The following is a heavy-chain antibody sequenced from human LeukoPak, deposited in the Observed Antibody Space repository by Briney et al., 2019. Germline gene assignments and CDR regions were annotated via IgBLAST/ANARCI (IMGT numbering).Heavy chain of an antibody. D-gene: IGHD3-3*01. CDR3: ARVHRYYDFRH. Sequence: ASVKVSCKASGYTFTGYYMHWVRQAPGQGLEWMGWINPSSGGTNYAQKFQGRVAMTRDTSISTAYMELSRLRSDDTAVYYCARVHRYYDFRHWGQGTLVTVSS. CDR1: GYTFTGYY. J-gene: IGHJ4*02. CDR2: INPSSGGT. V-gene: IGHV1-2*02.